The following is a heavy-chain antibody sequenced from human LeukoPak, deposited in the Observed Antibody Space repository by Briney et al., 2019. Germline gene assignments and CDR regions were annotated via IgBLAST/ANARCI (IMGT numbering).Heavy chain of an antibody. CDR2: IKHSGGT. CDR3: AREFRNWFDP. Sequence: KPPETLSLTCVVHGGSLSGSFWSWIRQPPGKGLEWIGEIKHSGGTNYNVSLKSRLTMSLDTSKNQFSLKLTSVSAADTAVYYCAREFRNWFDPWGQGTLVTVSA. CDR1: GGSLSGSF. V-gene: IGHV4-34*01. J-gene: IGHJ5*02.